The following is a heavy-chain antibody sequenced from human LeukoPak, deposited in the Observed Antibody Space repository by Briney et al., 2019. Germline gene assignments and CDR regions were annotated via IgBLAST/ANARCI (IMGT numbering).Heavy chain of an antibody. V-gene: IGHV1-2*02. D-gene: IGHD2-21*02. CDR1: GYTFTGYY. J-gene: IGHJ4*02. CDR2: INPNSGGT. CDR3: ARDPYCGGDCPPVY. Sequence: GASVKVSCKASGYTFTGYYMHWVRQAPGQGLEWMGWINPNSGGTNYAQKFQGRVTITADESTSTAYMELSSLRSEDTAVYYCARDPYCGGDCPPVYWGQGTLVTVSS.